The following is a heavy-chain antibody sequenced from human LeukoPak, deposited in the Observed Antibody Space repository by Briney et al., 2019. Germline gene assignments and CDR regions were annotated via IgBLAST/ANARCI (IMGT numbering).Heavy chain of an antibody. D-gene: IGHD3-22*01. V-gene: IGHV4-59*01. Sequence: SETLSLTCTVSGGSISSYYWSWIRQPPGKGLEWIGYIYYSGSTNYNPSLKSRVTISVDTSKNQFSLKLNSVTAADTAVYYCARAGLYDSSSLDYWGQGTLVTVSS. J-gene: IGHJ4*02. CDR3: ARAGLYDSSSLDY. CDR1: GGSISSYY. CDR2: IYYSGST.